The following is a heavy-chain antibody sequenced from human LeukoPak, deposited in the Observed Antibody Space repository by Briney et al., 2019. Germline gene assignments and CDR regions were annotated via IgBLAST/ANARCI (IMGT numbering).Heavy chain of an antibody. J-gene: IGHJ6*02. D-gene: IGHD6-13*01. CDR1: GFTFSSYE. CDR3: ARDKPRYSSSWYLYYYYGMDV. V-gene: IGHV3-48*03. CDR2: ISSRGGTI. Sequence: GGSLRLSCAASGFTFSSYEMNWVRQAPGKGLEWVSYISSRGGTIYYADSVKGRFTISRDNAKNSLYLQMNSLRAEDTAVYYCARDKPRYSSSWYLYYYYGMDVWGQGTTVTVSS.